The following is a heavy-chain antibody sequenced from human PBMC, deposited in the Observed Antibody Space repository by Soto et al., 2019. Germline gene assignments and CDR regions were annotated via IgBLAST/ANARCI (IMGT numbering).Heavy chain of an antibody. CDR1: GFSFSSFP. D-gene: IGHD6-13*01. Sequence: EVQLLESGGGLVQPGGSLRLSCAASGFSFSSFPMSWVRQAPGKGLESVSVIMGSGGRTYYADSVQGRFTISRDESKGTVFLKMTTRGASDTAKYYCAKGGANGYFDYRAQGTLVTFTS. CDR3: AKGGANGYFDY. V-gene: IGHV3-23*01. CDR2: IMGSGGRT. J-gene: IGHJ4*02.